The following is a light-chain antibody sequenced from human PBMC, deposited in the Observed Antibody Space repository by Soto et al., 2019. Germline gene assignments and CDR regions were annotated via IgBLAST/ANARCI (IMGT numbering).Light chain of an antibody. CDR1: NIGSKN. V-gene: IGLV3-9*01. CDR2: RDS. J-gene: IGLJ1*01. CDR3: QVWDSSTGV. Sequence: SYELTQPLSVSVALGQTARITCGGNNIGSKNVHWYQQKPGQAPVLVIYRDSNRPSVIPERFSGSNSGNTATLTISRAQAGDEADYYCQVWDSSTGVFGTGTKVTVL.